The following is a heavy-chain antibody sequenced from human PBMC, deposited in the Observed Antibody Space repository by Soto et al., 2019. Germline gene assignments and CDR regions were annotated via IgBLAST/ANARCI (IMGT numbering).Heavy chain of an antibody. V-gene: IGHV3-23*01. Sequence: DVQLLESGGGLAQRGGSLRLSCAASGFSFSTYGMTWVRQAPGKGLEWVSSGGSGGSTYYADSVKGRFTISRDNSKNRLYWQMNSLRAKDTAVYYCVKFRGRAYHYYYMDVWGNGTTVTVSS. CDR2: GGSGGST. CDR3: VKFRGRAYHYYYMDV. CDR1: GFSFSTYG. J-gene: IGHJ6*03. D-gene: IGHD3-16*01.